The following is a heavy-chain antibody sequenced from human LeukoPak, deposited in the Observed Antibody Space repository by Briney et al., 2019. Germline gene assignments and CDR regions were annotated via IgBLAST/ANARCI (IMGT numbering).Heavy chain of an antibody. CDR1: GFTLTNFD. D-gene: IGHD1-26*01. CDR3: AKEIVGATRGFDY. Sequence: CLRPSCALAGFTLTNFDTNWGSHAPEGGKGWGSYIPSSSSTTYYADSVRGRFTISRDNAKNSLYLQMNSLRVGDTAVYYCAKEIVGATRGFDYWGQGTLVTVSS. J-gene: IGHJ4*02. V-gene: IGHV3-48*04. CDR2: IPSSSSTT.